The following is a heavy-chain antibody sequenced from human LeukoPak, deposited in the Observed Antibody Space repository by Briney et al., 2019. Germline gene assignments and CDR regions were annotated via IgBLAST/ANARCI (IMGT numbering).Heavy chain of an antibody. D-gene: IGHD1-26*01. J-gene: IGHJ3*02. V-gene: IGHV3-74*01. CDR2: INSDESIT. CDR1: GFTFSSYA. Sequence: PGGSLRLSCAASGFTFSSYAMSWVRQAPGKGLVWVSRINSDESITRYADSVKGRITISRDNAKNTLYLQMNSLRAEDTAVYYCARGGSPPEALGDAFDIWGQGTMVTVSS. CDR3: ARGGSPPEALGDAFDI.